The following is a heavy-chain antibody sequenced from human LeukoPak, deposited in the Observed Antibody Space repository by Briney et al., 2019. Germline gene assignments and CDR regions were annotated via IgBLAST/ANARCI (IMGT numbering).Heavy chain of an antibody. D-gene: IGHD6-13*01. Sequence: ASETLSLTCAVYGGSFSGYYWNWIRQPPGKGLEWIGEINHSGSTNYNPSLKSRVTISVDTSKNQFSLKLSSVTAADTAVYYCAVLLTSSWYRYFQHWGQGTLVTVSS. CDR1: GGSFSGYY. CDR2: INHSGST. V-gene: IGHV4-34*01. J-gene: IGHJ1*01. CDR3: AVLLTSSWYRYFQH.